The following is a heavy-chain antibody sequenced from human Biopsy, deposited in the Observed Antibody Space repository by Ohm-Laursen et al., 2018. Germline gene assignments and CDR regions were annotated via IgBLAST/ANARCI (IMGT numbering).Heavy chain of an antibody. CDR2: INQTGTT. V-gene: IGHV4-34*08. Sequence: TLSLTCAVFGKTFSDYQWSWIRQPPGKGLEWIGQINQTGTTNYNPSLKSRVSISADASKYEFSLRLTSVTAADTAVYLFGNEVHGRDYWGLGAQVTVSS. D-gene: IGHD4-23*01. CDR3: GNEVHGRDY. CDR1: GKTFSDYQ. J-gene: IGHJ4*02.